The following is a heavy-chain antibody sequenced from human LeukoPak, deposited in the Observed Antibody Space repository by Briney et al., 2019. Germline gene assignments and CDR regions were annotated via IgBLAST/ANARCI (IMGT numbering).Heavy chain of an antibody. Sequence: PGGSLRLSCAASGFTFSDYYMSWIRQAPGKGLEWVSYISSSGSTIYYADSVKGRFTISRDNAKNSLYLQMNSLRAEGTAVYYCARSYCSSTSCYKLFDYWGQGTLVTVSS. CDR1: GFTFSDYY. V-gene: IGHV3-11*01. CDR3: ARSYCSSTSCYKLFDY. D-gene: IGHD2-2*02. J-gene: IGHJ4*02. CDR2: ISSSGSTI.